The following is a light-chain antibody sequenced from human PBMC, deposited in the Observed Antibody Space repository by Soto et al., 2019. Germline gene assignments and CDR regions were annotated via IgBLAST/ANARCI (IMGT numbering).Light chain of an antibody. CDR1: QSVSDS. V-gene: IGKV1-39*01. Sequence: DIQMTQSPSSLSASVGDRVTITCQANQSVSDSLNWYQQKPGKVPKLLIYAASSLQSGVPSRFSGSGSGTDFTLTISSLQPEDFATYYCQQGHSNPITLGQGTRLEIK. CDR2: AAS. J-gene: IGKJ5*01. CDR3: QQGHSNPIT.